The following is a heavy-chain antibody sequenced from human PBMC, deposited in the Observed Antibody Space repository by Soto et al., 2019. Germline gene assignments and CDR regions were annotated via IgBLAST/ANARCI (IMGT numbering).Heavy chain of an antibody. D-gene: IGHD4-17*01. CDR1: GYTFTGHY. CDR2: INPKTGAT. Sequence: ASVKVSCKPSGYTFTGHYMHWVRRAPGQGLEWMGWINPKTGATSYAQKFQGRVTMTRDTSISTAYMEVSSLTSDDTALYYCARSNNMMPTVTSRLYYFDYWGQGTLVTVSS. CDR3: ARSNNMMPTVTSRLYYFDY. J-gene: IGHJ4*02. V-gene: IGHV1-2*02.